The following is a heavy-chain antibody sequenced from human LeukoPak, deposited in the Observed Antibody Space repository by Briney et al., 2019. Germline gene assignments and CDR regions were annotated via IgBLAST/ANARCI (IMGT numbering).Heavy chain of an antibody. CDR1: GGSISSGGYS. V-gene: IGHV4-30-2*01. D-gene: IGHD3-22*01. J-gene: IGHJ4*02. CDR2: IYHSGST. Sequence: SQTLSLTCAVSGGSISSGGYSWSWIRQPPGKGLEWIGYIYHSGSTYYNPSLKSRVTISVDRSKNQFSLKLSSVTAADTAVYYCARENSSEGDYFDYWGQGTLVTVSS. CDR3: ARENSSEGDYFDY.